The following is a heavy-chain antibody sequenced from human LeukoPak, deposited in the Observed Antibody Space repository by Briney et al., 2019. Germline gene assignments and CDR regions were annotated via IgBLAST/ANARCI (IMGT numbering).Heavy chain of an antibody. V-gene: IGHV4-39*07. J-gene: IGHJ4*02. CDR1: GGSISSSSYY. D-gene: IGHD3-22*01. CDR2: IYYSGST. Sequence: SETLSLTCTVSGGSISSSSYYWGWIRQPPGTGLEWIGSIYYSGSTYYNPSLKSRVTISVDTSKNQFSLKLSSVTAADTAVYYCARVPHTRYCYDSSGYYYFDYWGQGTLVTVSS. CDR3: ARVPHTRYCYDSSGYYYFDY.